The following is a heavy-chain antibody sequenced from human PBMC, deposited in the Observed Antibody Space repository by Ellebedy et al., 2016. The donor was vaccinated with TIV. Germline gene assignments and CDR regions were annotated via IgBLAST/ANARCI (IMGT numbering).Heavy chain of an antibody. D-gene: IGHD3-16*01. CDR1: GFTFSSYG. J-gene: IGHJ4*02. CDR3: ARDWGSGGGFDY. CDR2: IWYDGSNK. V-gene: IGHV3-33*01. Sequence: PGGSLRLSCAASGFTFSSYGMHWVRQATGKGLEWVAVIWYDGSNKYYADSVKGRFTISRDNSKNTLYLQMNSLRAEDTAVYYCARDWGSGGGFDYWGQGTLVTVSS.